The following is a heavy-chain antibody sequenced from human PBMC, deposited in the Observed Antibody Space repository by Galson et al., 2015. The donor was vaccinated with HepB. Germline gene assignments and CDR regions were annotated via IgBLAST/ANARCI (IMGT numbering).Heavy chain of an antibody. CDR3: ASEPGYCTGGRCYGGWFDP. J-gene: IGHJ5*02. CDR1: GGSVSGHY. D-gene: IGHD2-15*01. V-gene: IGHV4-34*01. CDR2: IDQSGST. Sequence: TLSLTCAVYGGSVSGHYWSWIRQPPGKGLEWIGEIDQSGSTNYNPSLKSRVTISVDTSKNQFSLKLRSVTAADTAVYYCASEPGYCTGGRCYGGWFDPWGQGTLVTVSS.